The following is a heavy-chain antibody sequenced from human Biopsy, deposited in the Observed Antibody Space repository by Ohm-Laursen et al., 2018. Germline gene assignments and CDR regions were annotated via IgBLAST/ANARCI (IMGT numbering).Heavy chain of an antibody. D-gene: IGHD3-16*02. J-gene: IGHJ4*02. CDR3: ARDGVGSYHDY. CDR1: GFTFSDYY. V-gene: IGHV3-11*01. CDR2: VSGSGTTI. Sequence: SLRLSCSASGFTFSDYYMSWIRQAPGKGLEWLSYVSGSGTTIFYADSVKGRFTVSRDNAKSSLYLQMNSLTVEDTAVYYCARDGVGSYHDYWGQGTLVTVSS.